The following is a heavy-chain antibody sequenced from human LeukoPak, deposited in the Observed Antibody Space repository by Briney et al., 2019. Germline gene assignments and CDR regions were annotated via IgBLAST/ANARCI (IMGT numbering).Heavy chain of an antibody. V-gene: IGHV1-18*01. D-gene: IGHD3-22*01. CDR1: GYTFTSYG. CDR2: ISGYNGNT. Sequence: ASVKVSCKASGYTFTSYGISWVRQAPGRALEWMGWISGYNGNTNYAQKLQGRVTMTTDTSTSTAYMELRSLRSDDTAVYYCARDFHSSGYYHYFHYWGQGTLATVSS. CDR3: ARDFHSSGYYHYFHY. J-gene: IGHJ4*02.